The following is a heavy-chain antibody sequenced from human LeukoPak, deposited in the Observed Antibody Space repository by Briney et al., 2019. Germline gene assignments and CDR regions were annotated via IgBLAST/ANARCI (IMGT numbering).Heavy chain of an antibody. CDR1: GGSVGSGDYY. CDR2: IHYSENA. Sequence: SQTLSLTCTVSGGSVGSGDYYWTWIRQAPGKGLEYIGYIHYSENAYYSPSLRSRLSIFADTSKNQFSLKLRSVTAADTAVYYCARVVTGTWWFDPWGQGTLVTVSS. J-gene: IGHJ5*02. V-gene: IGHV4-30-4*01. CDR3: ARVVTGTWWFDP. D-gene: IGHD2-21*02.